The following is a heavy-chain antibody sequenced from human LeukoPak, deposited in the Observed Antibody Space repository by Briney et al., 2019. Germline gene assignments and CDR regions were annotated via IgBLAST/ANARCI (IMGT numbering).Heavy chain of an antibody. CDR1: GYTFTSYG. CDR3: ASSMVSDDFDY. V-gene: IGHV1-2*02. Sequence: ASEKVSCKASGYTFTSYGISELRQAPAQGLEGMGWINPNNGGTNYAQKFQGRVTMTRDTSISTAYMELSRLRSDDTAVYYCASSMVSDDFDYWGQGTLVTVSS. CDR2: INPNNGGT. D-gene: IGHD5-18*01. J-gene: IGHJ4*02.